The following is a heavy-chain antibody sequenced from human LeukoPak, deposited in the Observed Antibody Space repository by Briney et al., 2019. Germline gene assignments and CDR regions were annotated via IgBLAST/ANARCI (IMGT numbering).Heavy chain of an antibody. V-gene: IGHV3-23*01. CDR2: VTYDGST. D-gene: IGHD3-22*01. J-gene: IGHJ4*02. Sequence: GGSLRLSCAASGFTFSIYAMSWVRQAPGKGLEWVSTVTYDGSTYYADSVRGRFTISRDNSKNALYLQMNSLRAEDTAVYYCAKGYDTSGYYYAMDFWGRGTLVTVSS. CDR1: GFTFSIYA. CDR3: AKGYDTSGYYYAMDF.